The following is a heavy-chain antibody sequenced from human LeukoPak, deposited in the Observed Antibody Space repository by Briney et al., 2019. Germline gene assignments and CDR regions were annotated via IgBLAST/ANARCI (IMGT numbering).Heavy chain of an antibody. CDR3: ARESLLIAAPFDY. Sequence: GGSLRLSCAASGFTFSSYWMHWVHQAPGKGLVWVSRINTDGSSTSYADSVKGRFTISRDNAKNTLYLQMNSLRAEDTAVYYCARESLLIAAPFDYWGQGTLVTVSS. CDR2: INTDGSST. D-gene: IGHD6-6*01. J-gene: IGHJ4*02. V-gene: IGHV3-74*01. CDR1: GFTFSSYW.